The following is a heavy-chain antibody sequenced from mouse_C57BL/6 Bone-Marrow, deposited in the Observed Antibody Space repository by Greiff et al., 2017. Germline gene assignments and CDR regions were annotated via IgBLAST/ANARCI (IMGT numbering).Heavy chain of an antibody. J-gene: IGHJ4*01. CDR1: GCPFRSYG. Sequence: VQLQQSGGALVHPGASLRLSCPASGCPFRSYGVSWVRQTPDKRLEWVATISSGGSYTYYPDSVKGRFTISRDNAKNTLYLQMRSLKSEDTAMYYFSSNVPPRPDIYTMSYCGQVTSVA. V-gene: IGHV5-6*01. CDR3: SSNVPPRPDIYTMSY. CDR2: ISSGGSYT. D-gene: IGHD3-2*02.